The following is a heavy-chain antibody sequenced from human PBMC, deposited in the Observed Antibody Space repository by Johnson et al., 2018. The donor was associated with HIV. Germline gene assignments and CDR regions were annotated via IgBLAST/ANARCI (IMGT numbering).Heavy chain of an antibody. CDR2: ISGSGGRT. V-gene: IGHV3-23*04. CDR1: GFTFSSYA. D-gene: IGHD1-1*01. Sequence: EVQLVESGGGVVQPGGSLRLSCAASGFTFSSYAMSWVRQAPGKGLEWVSAISGSGGRTNYADSVKGRFTISRDNSKNTLYLQMNSLRAEDTAVYYCARGTGTDDAFDIWGQGTMVTVSS. CDR3: ARGTGTDDAFDI. J-gene: IGHJ3*02.